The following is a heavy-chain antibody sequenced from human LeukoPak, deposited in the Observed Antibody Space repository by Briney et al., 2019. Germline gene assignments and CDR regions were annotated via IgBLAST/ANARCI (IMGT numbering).Heavy chain of an antibody. J-gene: IGHJ4*02. CDR2: IKQDGSEK. D-gene: IGHD3-16*01. CDR1: GFIFSNYW. CDR3: ARDMIILQF. V-gene: IGHV3-7*04. Sequence: GGSLRLSCSASGFIFSNYWMTWVRHAPGKGLEWVANIKQDGSEKYCVDSVKGRFTISRDNAKKSLYLQMNSLRAEDTAVYFCARDMIILQFWGQGTLVTVSS.